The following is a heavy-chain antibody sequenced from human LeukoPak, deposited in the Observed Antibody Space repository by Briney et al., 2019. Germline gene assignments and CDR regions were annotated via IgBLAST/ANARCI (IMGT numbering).Heavy chain of an antibody. CDR1: GGSISSGDYY. CDR2: IYYSGST. D-gene: IGHD3-10*01. CDR3: ATYRLLRFGELSTYYFDY. V-gene: IGHV4-30-4*01. Sequence: SQTLSLTCTVSGGSISSGDYYWSWIRQPPGKGLEWIGYIYYSGSTYYNPSLKSRVTISVGTSKNQFSLNLSSVTAADTAVYHCATYRLLRFGELSTYYFDYWGQGTLVTVSS. J-gene: IGHJ4*02.